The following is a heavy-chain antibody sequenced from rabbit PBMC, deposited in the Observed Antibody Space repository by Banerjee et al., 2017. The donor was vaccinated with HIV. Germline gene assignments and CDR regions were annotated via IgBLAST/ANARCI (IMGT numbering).Heavy chain of an antibody. CDR1: GFSFSSGYD. CDR2: IYISSGST. J-gene: IGHJ4*01. D-gene: IGHD8-1*01. V-gene: IGHV1S43*01. CDR3: ARRAGSSYYFNL. Sequence: QSLEESGGDLVKPGASLTLTCTASGFSFSSGYDMYWVRQAPGKGLEWITCIYISSGSTYYASWVNGRFTISRSTSLNTVTLQMTSLTAADTATYFCARRAGSSYYFNLWGPGTLVTVS.